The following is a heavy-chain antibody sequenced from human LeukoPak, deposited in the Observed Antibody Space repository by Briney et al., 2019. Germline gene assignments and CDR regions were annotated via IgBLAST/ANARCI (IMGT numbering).Heavy chain of an antibody. J-gene: IGHJ5*02. V-gene: IGHV4-30-2*01. D-gene: IGHD4-17*01. CDR3: ARSADYGDYVNWFDP. CDR1: GGSISSGGYY. Sequence: SETLSLTCTVSGGSISSGGYYWSWIRQPPGKGLEWIGYIYHSGSTYYNPSLKSRVTISVDRSKNQFSLKLSSVTAADTAVYYCARSADYGDYVNWFDPWGQGTLVTVSS. CDR2: IYHSGST.